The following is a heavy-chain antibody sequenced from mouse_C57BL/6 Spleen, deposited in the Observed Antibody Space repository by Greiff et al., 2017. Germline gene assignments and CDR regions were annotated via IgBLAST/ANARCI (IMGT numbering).Heavy chain of an antibody. D-gene: IGHD3-1*01. CDR2: IWWDDDK. V-gene: IGHV8-8*01. J-gene: IGHJ4*01. CDR3: ARMGGSYCNYAMDC. CDR1: GFSLSTFGMG. Sequence: QVTLKVSGPGILQPSQTLSLSCSFSGFSLSTFGMGVGWIRQPSGKGLEWLAHIWWDDDKYYNQALKSQLTISKDTSKNQVFLKIANVTTAATVTDFCARMGGSYCNYAMDCWGQGTSVTVSS.